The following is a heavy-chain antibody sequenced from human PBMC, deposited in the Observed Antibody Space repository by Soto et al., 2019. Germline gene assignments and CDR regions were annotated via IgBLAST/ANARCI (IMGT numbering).Heavy chain of an antibody. D-gene: IGHD6-13*01. J-gene: IGHJ6*03. CDR2: IYSGGST. V-gene: IGHV3-66*01. CDR1: GFTVSSNY. CDR3: ARGKRYSSRTNRYYYMDV. Sequence: GGSLRLSCAASGFTVSSNYMSWVRQAPGKGLEWVSVIYSGGSTYYADSVKGRFTISRDNSKNTLYLQMNSLRAEDTAVYYCARGKRYSSRTNRYYYMDVWGKGTTVTVSS.